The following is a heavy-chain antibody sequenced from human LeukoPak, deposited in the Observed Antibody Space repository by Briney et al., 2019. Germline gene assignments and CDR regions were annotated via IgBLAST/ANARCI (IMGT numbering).Heavy chain of an antibody. CDR3: AGYDILTGSLFDY. CDR1: GGSISSYY. J-gene: IGHJ4*02. V-gene: IGHV4-59*01. Sequence: SETLSLTCTISGGSISSYYWSWIRQPPGKGLEWIGYIYYSGSTNYNPSLKSRVTISVDTSKNQFSLKLSSVTAADTAVYYCAGYDILTGSLFDYWGQGTLVTVSS. CDR2: IYYSGST. D-gene: IGHD3-9*01.